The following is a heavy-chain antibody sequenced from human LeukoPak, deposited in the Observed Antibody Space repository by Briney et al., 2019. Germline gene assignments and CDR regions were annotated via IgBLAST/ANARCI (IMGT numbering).Heavy chain of an antibody. CDR3: ARDAVDCSRTSCYLTYYYYGMDV. Sequence: GGSLRLSCAASGFTFSNYAMHWVRQSPGKGLEWVAVIWFDGSNKYYADSVEGRFTISRENSESTLSLQMNSLRVEDTAVYYCARDAVDCSRTSCYLTYYYYGMDVWGQGTTVTVSS. D-gene: IGHD2-2*01. V-gene: IGHV3-33*01. CDR2: IWFDGSNK. CDR1: GFTFSNYA. J-gene: IGHJ6*02.